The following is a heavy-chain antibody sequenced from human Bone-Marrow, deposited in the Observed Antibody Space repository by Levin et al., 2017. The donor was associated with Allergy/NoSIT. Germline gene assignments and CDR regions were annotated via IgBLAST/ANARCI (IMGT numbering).Heavy chain of an antibody. CDR2: SYPGDSDT. CDR3: ARHGYSGYDGRYFFDN. CDR1: GFTFTSYW. V-gene: IGHV5-51*01. D-gene: IGHD5-12*01. J-gene: IGHJ4*02. Sequence: KVSCKASGFTFTSYWIGWVRQMPGKGLEWMGISYPGDSDTVYSPSFQGQVTISADQSISTAYLQWSSLKASDTAMYYCARHGYSGYDGRYFFDNWGQGTLVTVSS.